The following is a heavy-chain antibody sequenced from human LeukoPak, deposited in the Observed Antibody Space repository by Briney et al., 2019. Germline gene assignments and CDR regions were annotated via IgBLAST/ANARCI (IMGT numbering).Heavy chain of an antibody. J-gene: IGHJ3*01. CDR2: ISSDGSNE. Sequence: PGGSLRLSCAASGFTFRSHVMHWVRQAPGKGLDWVVVISSDGSNEYYADSVKGRFTISRDNSKNTLFLQMNSLGAEDTAVYYCARDRHGYCSGGTCYGSAFDVWGQGTMVTVSS. D-gene: IGHD2-15*01. V-gene: IGHV3-30-3*01. CDR3: ARDRHGYCSGGTCYGSAFDV. CDR1: GFTFRSHV.